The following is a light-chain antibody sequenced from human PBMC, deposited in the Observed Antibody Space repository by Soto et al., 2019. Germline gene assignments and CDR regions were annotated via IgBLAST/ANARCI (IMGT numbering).Light chain of an antibody. CDR2: GAS. CDR1: RSVSSN. V-gene: IGKV3-15*01. Sequence: EIVMTQSPATLSVSPGERATLSCRASRSVSSNLAWYQQKPGQAPRLLIYGASTRATCIPARFSGGGSGTEFTLTISSLQSEDFAVYYCQQYNNWPWTLGLGTKVAIK. J-gene: IGKJ1*01. CDR3: QQYNNWPWT.